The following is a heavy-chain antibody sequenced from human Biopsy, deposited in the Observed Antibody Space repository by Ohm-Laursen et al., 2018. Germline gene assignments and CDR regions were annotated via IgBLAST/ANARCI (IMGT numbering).Heavy chain of an antibody. J-gene: IGHJ4*02. CDR2: ISANSGNT. CDR1: GYPFTFYE. Sequence: GASVKVSCKTSGYPFTFYEINWVRQAPGQGLEWMGWISANSGNTNYAQKFQGRVTMTADTSTSTAYMELRSLTSDDTAIYYCARGMAVAVTLYYFDYWGQGSLLTVSS. D-gene: IGHD6-19*01. CDR3: ARGMAVAVTLYYFDY. V-gene: IGHV1-18*01.